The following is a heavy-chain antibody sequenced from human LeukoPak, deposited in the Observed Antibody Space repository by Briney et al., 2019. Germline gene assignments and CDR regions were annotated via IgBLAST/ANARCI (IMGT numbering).Heavy chain of an antibody. CDR2: IDNDGSYI. CDR1: GFTFSSYT. J-gene: IGHJ4*02. Sequence: PGGSLRLSCAASGFTFSSYTMNWVRQAPGKGLEWVSSIDNDGSYIYYADSVKGRFTLSRDNAENSVHLQMISLRAEDTAVYYCARGGIAAAALVHLDYWGQGTLVTVSS. D-gene: IGHD6-13*01. V-gene: IGHV3-21*04. CDR3: ARGGIAAAALVHLDY.